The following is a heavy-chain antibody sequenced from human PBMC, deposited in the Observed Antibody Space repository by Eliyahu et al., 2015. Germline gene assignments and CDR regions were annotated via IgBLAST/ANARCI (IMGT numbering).Heavy chain of an antibody. J-gene: IGHJ6*02. D-gene: IGHD3-10*01. CDR1: GFTFSSYX. CDR2: ISGSGGRT. Sequence: EVQLLESGGGLVQPGGSLRLSCAAXGFTFSSYXMSXVRQAPGKGLEWVSTISGSGGRTYYADSVKGRFTISRDNSKNTLYVQMNSLRAEDTAVYSCAKDLYYYGSGSWVYGMDVWGQGTTVTVSS. V-gene: IGHV3-23*01. CDR3: AKDLYYYGSGSWVYGMDV.